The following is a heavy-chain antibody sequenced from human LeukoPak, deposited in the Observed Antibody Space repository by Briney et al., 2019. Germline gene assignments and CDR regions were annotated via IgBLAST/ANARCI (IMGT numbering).Heavy chain of an antibody. Sequence: PGGSLRLSCAASGFTFSSYAMSWFRQAPGKGLEWVSAISGSGGSTYYADSVKGRFTISRDNAKNSLYLQMNSLRAEDTAVYYCARDRQQQLVHWFDPWGQGTLVTVSS. CDR1: GFTFSSYA. CDR3: ARDRQQQLVHWFDP. D-gene: IGHD6-13*01. CDR2: ISGSGGST. J-gene: IGHJ5*02. V-gene: IGHV3-23*01.